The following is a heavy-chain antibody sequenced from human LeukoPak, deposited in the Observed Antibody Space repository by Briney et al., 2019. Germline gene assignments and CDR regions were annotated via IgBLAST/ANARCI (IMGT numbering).Heavy chain of an antibody. V-gene: IGHV3-48*01. D-gene: IGHD4-17*01. CDR3: ATDDYGAQDY. Sequence: GGSLRLSCAASGFTFSSYSMNWVRQAPGKGREWVSKISSSSSTIYYADSVKGRFTISRDNAKNSLYLQMNSLRAEDTAVYYCATDDYGAQDYWGQGTLVTVSS. J-gene: IGHJ4*02. CDR2: ISSSSSTI. CDR1: GFTFSSYS.